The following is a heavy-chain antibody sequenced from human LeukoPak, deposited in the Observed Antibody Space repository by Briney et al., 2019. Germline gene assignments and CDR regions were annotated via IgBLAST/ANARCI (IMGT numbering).Heavy chain of an antibody. D-gene: IGHD4-4*01. CDR1: GFTFSDYY. Sequence: GGSLRLSCGASGFTFSDYYMSWIRQAPGKGLEWVSYISSSGSTIYYADSVKGRFIISRDNAKNSLYLQMNSLRAEDTAVYYCARDSHYSNYGMDVWGQGTTVTVSS. CDR3: ARDSHYSNYGMDV. V-gene: IGHV3-11*01. CDR2: ISSSGSTI. J-gene: IGHJ6*02.